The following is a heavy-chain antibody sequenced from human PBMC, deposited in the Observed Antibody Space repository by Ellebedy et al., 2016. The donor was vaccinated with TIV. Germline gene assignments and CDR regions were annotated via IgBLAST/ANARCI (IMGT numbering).Heavy chain of an antibody. V-gene: IGHV3-30*18. Sequence: GESLKISCAASEFTLNTYGMHWVRQTPDKGLEWVAFISSDGSEKYYVGSVKGRFTISSDISKNTLYREMNSLRGDDTAVYYCAEEGGSSRGASGMDVWGQGTTVIVSS. CDR3: AEEGGSSRGASGMDV. CDR1: EFTLNTYG. D-gene: IGHD6-6*01. J-gene: IGHJ6*02. CDR2: ISSDGSEK.